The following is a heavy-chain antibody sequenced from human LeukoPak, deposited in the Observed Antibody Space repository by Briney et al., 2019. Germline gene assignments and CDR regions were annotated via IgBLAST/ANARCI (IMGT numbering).Heavy chain of an antibody. CDR2: IYYSGST. V-gene: IGHV4-59*12. CDR1: GDSISSYY. J-gene: IGHJ3*02. CDR3: ARDLGEYSLGGDRAFDI. Sequence: PSETLSLTCTVSGDSISSYYWSWIRQPPGKGLEWIGYIYYSGSTYYNPSLKSRVTISVDTSKNQFSLKLSSVTAADTAVYYCARDLGEYSLGGDRAFDIWGQGTMVTVSS. D-gene: IGHD3-10*01.